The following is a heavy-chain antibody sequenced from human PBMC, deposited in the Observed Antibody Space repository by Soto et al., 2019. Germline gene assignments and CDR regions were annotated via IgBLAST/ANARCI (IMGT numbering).Heavy chain of an antibody. CDR3: AREGLRAAAGTGWFDP. CDR1: GGTFSSYT. V-gene: IGHV1-69*08. Sequence: QVQLVQSGAEVKKPGSSVKVSCKASGGTFSSYTISWVRQAPGQGLEWMGRIIPILGIANYAQKFQGRVTITADKXTXTGYMELSSLRSEDTAVYYCAREGLRAAAGTGWFDPWGQGTLVTVSS. J-gene: IGHJ5*02. D-gene: IGHD6-13*01. CDR2: IIPILGIA.